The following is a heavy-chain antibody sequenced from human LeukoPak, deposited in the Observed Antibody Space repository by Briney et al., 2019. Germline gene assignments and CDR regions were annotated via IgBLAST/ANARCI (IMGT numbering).Heavy chain of an antibody. D-gene: IGHD3-22*01. Sequence: SETLSLTCAVYGRSFSGYYWIWIRQPPGEGGEWLGEINHRGSTNDNPSLQSRVTTSVHTTKNQSSLKLRSVTAAPTAVYYCARRTSGYYYDSSAYLRSSYFDLWGRASLVTVSS. V-gene: IGHV4-34*01. CDR1: GRSFSGYY. CDR3: ARRTSGYYYDSSAYLRSSYFDL. J-gene: IGHJ2*01. CDR2: INHRGST.